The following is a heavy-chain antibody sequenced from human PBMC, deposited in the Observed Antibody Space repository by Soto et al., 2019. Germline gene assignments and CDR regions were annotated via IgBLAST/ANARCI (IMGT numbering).Heavy chain of an antibody. CDR1: GFTFSSYA. Sequence: EVQLLESGGGLVQPGGSLRLSCAASGFTFSSYAMSWVRQAPGKGLEWVSAISGSGGGTYYADSVKGRFTISRDNSKNPLYQQMNSLRDEDTAVYYCAKDRVRRHYGSGSLDYWGQGTLVTVSS. J-gene: IGHJ4*02. D-gene: IGHD3-10*01. V-gene: IGHV3-23*01. CDR2: ISGSGGGT. CDR3: AKDRVRRHYGSGSLDY.